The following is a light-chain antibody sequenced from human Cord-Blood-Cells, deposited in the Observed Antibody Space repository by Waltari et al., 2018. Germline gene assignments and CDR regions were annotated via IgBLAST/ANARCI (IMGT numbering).Light chain of an antibody. CDR1: QGISSY. CDR3: QQLKSYPLT. J-gene: IGKJ4*01. Sequence: DIKLIKSPPFLSASVGDRVTITCRASQGISSYLSWYQQKPGKAPKLLIYAASTLQSGVPSRFSGSGSGTEFTLTISSLQPENYATYYCQQLKSYPLTFGGGTKVEIK. V-gene: IGKV1-9*01. CDR2: AAS.